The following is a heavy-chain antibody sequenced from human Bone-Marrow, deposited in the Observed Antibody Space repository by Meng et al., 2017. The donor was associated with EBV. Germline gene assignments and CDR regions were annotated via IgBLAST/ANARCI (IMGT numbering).Heavy chain of an antibody. CDR2: IIPIFGTA. V-gene: IGHV1-69*06. D-gene: IGHD1-26*01. J-gene: IGHJ4*02. CDR1: GGTLSSYA. CDR3: ASTRGIWYDFDY. Sequence: VQLVQSGAEVKEPGSSVKVSCKASGGTLSSYAISSVRQAPGQGLEWMGGIIPIFGTANYAQKFQGRVTITADKSTSTAYMELSSLRSEDTAVYYCASTRGIWYDFDYWGQGTLVTVSS.